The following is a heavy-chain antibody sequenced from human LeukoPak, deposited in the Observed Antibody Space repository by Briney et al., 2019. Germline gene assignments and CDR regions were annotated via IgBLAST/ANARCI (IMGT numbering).Heavy chain of an antibody. CDR2: IWNDGNNK. V-gene: IGHV3-33*01. J-gene: IGHJ5*02. CDR1: GFLFVTHA. CDR3: ARQIVGARLLESFDH. D-gene: IGHD3-3*01. Sequence: GGSLRLSCTASGFLFVTHAMHWVRQAPGKGLEWVAVIWNDGNNKDYAESVKGRFTISRDNSKETLYLHMNSLRGEDTAVYYCARQIVGARLLESFDHWGQGTLVTVSS.